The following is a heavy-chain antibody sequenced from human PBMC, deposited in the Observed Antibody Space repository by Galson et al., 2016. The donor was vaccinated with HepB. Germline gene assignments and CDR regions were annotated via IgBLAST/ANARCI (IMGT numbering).Heavy chain of an antibody. D-gene: IGHD2-2*01. V-gene: IGHV3-33*01. CDR3: SREKTVAVPAAFDY. CDR1: GFTFSSYG. CDR2: IWYDGSNK. J-gene: IGHJ4*02. Sequence: SLRLSCAASGFTFSSYGMHWVRQAPGKGLEWVAVIWYDGSNKYYADSVQGRFTISRDNSKNTLYLQMNSLRAEDTAADYCSREKTVAVPAAFDYWGQGTLVTVSS.